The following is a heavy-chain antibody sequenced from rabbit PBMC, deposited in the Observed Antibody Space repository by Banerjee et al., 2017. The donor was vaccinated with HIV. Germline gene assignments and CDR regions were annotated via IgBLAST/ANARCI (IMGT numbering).Heavy chain of an antibody. V-gene: IGHV1S21*01. Sequence: EQLVESGGGLVKPGGSLKLSCKASGFDFTIYGVSWVRQAPGKGLEWIGYIDPVFGRTHYASWAKGRFTISQTSSTTVDLKMTSLTPADTATYFCARQRLSPSSGVDLWGPGTLVTVS. CDR3: ARQRLSPSSGVDL. CDR1: GFDFTIYG. J-gene: IGHJ4*01. D-gene: IGHD1-1*01. CDR2: IDPVFGRT.